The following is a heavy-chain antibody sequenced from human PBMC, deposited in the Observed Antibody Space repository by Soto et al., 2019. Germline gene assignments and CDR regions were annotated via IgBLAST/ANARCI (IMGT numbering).Heavy chain of an antibody. J-gene: IGHJ4*02. CDR2: ISNDGSNK. D-gene: IGHD2-21*02. CDR1: GFTFSSYA. CDR3: ARDPLMGDYYFDY. V-gene: IGHV3-30-3*01. Sequence: QVQLVESGGGVVQPGRSLKLSCAASGFTFSSYAMHWVRQAPGKGLEWVAVISNDGSNKYYADSVQGRFTISRDNSKNTVSLQVNSLRVDDTAVYYCARDPLMGDYYFDYWGQGTLVTVSS.